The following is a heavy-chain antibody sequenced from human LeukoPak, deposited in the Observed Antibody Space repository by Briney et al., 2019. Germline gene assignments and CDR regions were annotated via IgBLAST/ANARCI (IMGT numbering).Heavy chain of an antibody. J-gene: IGHJ4*02. CDR3: ARGVEPLAANTLAY. V-gene: IGHV3-53*01. CDR1: GFTVITYD. Sequence: GGSLRLSCAASGFTVITYDMTWVRQAPGRGLEWVSVLYSDGNTKYADSVQGRFTISRDNSKNTLYLEMNSLSPDDTAVYYCARGVEPLAANTLAYWGQGTLVTVSS. CDR2: LYSDGNT. D-gene: IGHD1-14*01.